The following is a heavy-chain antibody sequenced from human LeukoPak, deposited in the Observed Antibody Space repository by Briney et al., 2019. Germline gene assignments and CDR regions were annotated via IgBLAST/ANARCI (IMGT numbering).Heavy chain of an antibody. CDR1: GFTFSSYA. CDR2: ITGNGFDT. CDR3: AKDPRPY. Sequence: GGSLRLSCAASGFTFSSYAMSWVRQAPGKGLEWVSAITGNGFDTFYADSVKGRFTISRDNSKNTLYLQMNSLRAEDTAVYYCAKDPRPYWGQGTLVTVSS. J-gene: IGHJ4*02. V-gene: IGHV3-23*01.